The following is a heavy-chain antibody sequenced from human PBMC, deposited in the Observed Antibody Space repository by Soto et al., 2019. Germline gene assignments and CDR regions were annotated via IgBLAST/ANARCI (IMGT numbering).Heavy chain of an antibody. Sequence: QVQLKQSGPGLVRPSQTPSLTCAISGDSVSSNSAAWNRIRQSPSKALKWLGRTYYRSRWYNDYVVSVKSRITVNPDTFKSQCSVHLISVTPEDTAVYYCAGTTSLQWYYMDVWDKGTTVAVSS. J-gene: IGHJ6*03. D-gene: IGHD1-7*01. CDR3: AGTTSLQWYYMDV. CDR1: GDSVSSNSAA. CDR2: TYYRSRWYN. V-gene: IGHV6-1*01.